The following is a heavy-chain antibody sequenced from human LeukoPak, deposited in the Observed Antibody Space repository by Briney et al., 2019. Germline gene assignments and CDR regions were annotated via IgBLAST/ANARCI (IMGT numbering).Heavy chain of an antibody. CDR3: TTIGSGNYYRDY. D-gene: IGHD3-10*01. CDR1: GFTFSESH. CDR2: MRSKVKNYAT. J-gene: IGHJ4*02. V-gene: IGHV3-73*01. Sequence: PGGSLRLSCAASGFTFSESHMHWVRQPSGKGVEWVVRMRSKVKNYATEYAASVKGRFMISRDDSQNTASLQMNSLKTEDTAVYFCTTIGSGNYYRDYWGQGTLVTVPS.